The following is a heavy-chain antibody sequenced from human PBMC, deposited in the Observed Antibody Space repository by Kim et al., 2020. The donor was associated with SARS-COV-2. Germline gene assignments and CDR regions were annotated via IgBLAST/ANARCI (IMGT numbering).Heavy chain of an antibody. D-gene: IGHD2-2*01. V-gene: IGHV3-13*01. CDR1: GFTFSSYD. CDR2: IGTAGDT. CDR3: ARACSSTSCYSSHDAFDI. J-gene: IGHJ3*02. Sequence: GGSLRLSCAASGFTFSSYDMHWVRQATGKGLEWVSAIGTAGDTYYPGSVKGRFTISRENAKNSLYLQMNSLRAGDTAVYYCARACSSTSCYSSHDAFDIWGQGTMVTVSS.